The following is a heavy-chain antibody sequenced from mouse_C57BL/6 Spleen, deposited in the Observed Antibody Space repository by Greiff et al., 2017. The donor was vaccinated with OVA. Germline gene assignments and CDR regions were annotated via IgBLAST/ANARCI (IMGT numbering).Heavy chain of an antibody. J-gene: IGHJ4*01. CDR1: GYTFTDYN. CDR2: INPNNGGT. CDR3: ARRYYGYYYAMDY. D-gene: IGHD1-2*01. Sequence: EVKLMESGPELVKPGASVKIPCKASGYTFTDYNMDWVKQSHGKSLEWIGDINPNNGGTIYNQKFKGKATVTVDKSSSTAYMELRSLTSEDTAVYYCARRYYGYYYAMDYWGQGTSVTVSS. V-gene: IGHV1-18*01.